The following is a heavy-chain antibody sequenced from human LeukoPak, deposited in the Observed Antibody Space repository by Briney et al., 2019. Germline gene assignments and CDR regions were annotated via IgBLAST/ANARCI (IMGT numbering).Heavy chain of an antibody. D-gene: IGHD2/OR15-2a*01. CDR1: RFTFDDYA. CDR2: ISWNSGSI. Sequence: GGSLRLSCAASRFTFDDYAMHWVRQAPGKGLEWVSGISWNSGSIGYADSVKGRFTISRDNAKNSLYLQMNSLRAEDTAVYYCARGPTRANSTDYWGQGALVTVSS. J-gene: IGHJ4*02. V-gene: IGHV3-9*01. CDR3: ARGPTRANSTDY.